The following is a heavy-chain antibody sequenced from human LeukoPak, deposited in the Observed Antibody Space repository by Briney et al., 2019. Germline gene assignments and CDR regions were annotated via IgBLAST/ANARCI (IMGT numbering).Heavy chain of an antibody. D-gene: IGHD3-3*01. CDR3: ARARLGFLEWLLRKPFDY. Sequence: ASVKVSCKASGYTFTSYAMNWVRQAPGQGFEWMGWINTNTGNPTYAQGFTGRFVFSLDTSVSTTYLQISSLKAEDTAVYYCARARLGFLEWLLRKPFDYWGQGTLVTVSS. J-gene: IGHJ4*02. CDR2: INTNTGNP. V-gene: IGHV7-4-1*02. CDR1: GYTFTSYA.